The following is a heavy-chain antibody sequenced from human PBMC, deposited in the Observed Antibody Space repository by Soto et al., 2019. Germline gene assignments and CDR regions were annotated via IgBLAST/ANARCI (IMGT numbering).Heavy chain of an antibody. J-gene: IGHJ5*02. Sequence: QVQLVQSGAELKKPGSSVKVSCKVSGGTGGTYSINWVRQAPGQGLEWMGAIIPILSTTNYAQRFQGRVTITADESTGTVYLELTSLKFEDTAVYYCASRAMAVTWFDPWGQGTLVTVSS. D-gene: IGHD6-19*01. V-gene: IGHV1-69*01. CDR2: IIPILSTT. CDR1: GGTGGTYS. CDR3: ASRAMAVTWFDP.